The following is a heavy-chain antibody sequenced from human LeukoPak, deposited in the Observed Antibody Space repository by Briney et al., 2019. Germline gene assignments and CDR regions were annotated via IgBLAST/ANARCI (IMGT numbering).Heavy chain of an antibody. J-gene: IGHJ4*02. CDR2: IRFDESDK. CDR3: ARDWDY. Sequence: TGGSLRLSCAASGFTFSNYGMHWVRQAPGKGLEWVAHIRFDESDKYYADSVKGRFTISRDISRNTVYLQMNSLRPEDTAVYYCARDWDYWGQGTLVTVSS. V-gene: IGHV3-30*02. CDR1: GFTFSNYG.